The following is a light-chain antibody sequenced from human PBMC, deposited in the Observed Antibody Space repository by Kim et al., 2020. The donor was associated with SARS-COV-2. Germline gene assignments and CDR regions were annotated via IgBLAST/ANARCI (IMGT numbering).Light chain of an antibody. V-gene: IGKV1-27*01. Sequence: SASGGDRGTITCRASQVITNYLAWYQQKPGHAPKVLIYEASTLQSGVPSRFSGSGSGTEFTLTISSLQPEDAATYYCQLYDIAPFTFGPGTKLEI. CDR3: QLYDIAPFT. CDR1: QVITNY. J-gene: IGKJ2*01. CDR2: EAS.